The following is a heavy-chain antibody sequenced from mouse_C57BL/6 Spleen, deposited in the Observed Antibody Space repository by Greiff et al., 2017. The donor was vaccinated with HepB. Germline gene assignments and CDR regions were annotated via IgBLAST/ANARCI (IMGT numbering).Heavy chain of an antibody. V-gene: IGHV1-81*01. CDR3: ARDDGSSHYAMDY. CDR1: GYTFTSYG. Sequence: VQLQESGAELARPGASVKLSCKASGYTFTSYGISWVKQRTGQGLEWIGEIYPRSGNTYYNEKFKGKATLTADKSSSTAYMELRSLTSEDSAVYFCARDDGSSHYAMDYWGQGTSVTVSS. D-gene: IGHD1-1*01. J-gene: IGHJ4*01. CDR2: IYPRSGNT.